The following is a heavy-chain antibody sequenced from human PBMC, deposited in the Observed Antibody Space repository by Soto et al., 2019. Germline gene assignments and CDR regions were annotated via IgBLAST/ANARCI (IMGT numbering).Heavy chain of an antibody. CDR2: ISSSSSYI. D-gene: IGHD6-13*01. V-gene: IGHV3-21*01. Sequence: GGSLRLSCAASGFTFSSYSMNWVRQAPGKGLEWVSSISSSSSYIYYADSVKGRFTISRDNAKNSLYLQMNSLRAEDTAVYYCARVQQHYSSRRYYMDVWGKGTTVTVSS. J-gene: IGHJ6*03. CDR1: GFTFSSYS. CDR3: ARVQQHYSSRRYYMDV.